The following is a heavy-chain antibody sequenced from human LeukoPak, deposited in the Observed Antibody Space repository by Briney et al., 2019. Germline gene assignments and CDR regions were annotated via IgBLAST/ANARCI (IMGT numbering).Heavy chain of an antibody. J-gene: IGHJ4*02. Sequence: ASVKVSCKASGYTFTGYYMHWVRQAPGQGLEWMGWINPNSGGTNYAQKFQGRVTMTRDTSISTAYMELSRLRSDDTAVYYCARTGYCSGGSCYLVPYFDYWGQGTLVTVSS. CDR1: GYTFTGYY. CDR2: INPNSGGT. V-gene: IGHV1-2*02. CDR3: ARTGYCSGGSCYLVPYFDY. D-gene: IGHD2-15*01.